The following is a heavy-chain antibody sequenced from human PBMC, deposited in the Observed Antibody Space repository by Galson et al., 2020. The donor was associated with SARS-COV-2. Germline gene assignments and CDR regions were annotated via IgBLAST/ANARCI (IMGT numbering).Heavy chain of an antibody. CDR2: ISYHGTDK. J-gene: IGHJ4*02. CDR1: GFTFTLHP. D-gene: IGHD2-21*02. V-gene: IGHV3-30*01. CDR3: VRDKLGDKLELDS. Sequence: GESLKISCAASGFTFTLHPMHWVRQAPGKGLEWMAVISYHGTDKFYADSVKGRFTISRDNSKNTVFLQMNSLTTEDTALYYCVRDKLGDKLELDSWGQGTLVTVSS.